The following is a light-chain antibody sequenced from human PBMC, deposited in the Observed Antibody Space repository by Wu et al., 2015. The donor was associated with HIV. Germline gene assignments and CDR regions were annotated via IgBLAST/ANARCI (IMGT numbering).Light chain of an antibody. Sequence: EIVLTQAPGTLSLSPGERATLSCRASQSVDGNYLAWYQQKPGQAPRLLIYGASTRATGIPARFSGSGSGTEFTLTISSMQSEDFAVYYCQQYNNWPAHFGGGTKVEIK. V-gene: IGKV3-15*01. J-gene: IGKJ4*01. CDR3: QQYNNWPAH. CDR1: QSVDGN. CDR2: GAS.